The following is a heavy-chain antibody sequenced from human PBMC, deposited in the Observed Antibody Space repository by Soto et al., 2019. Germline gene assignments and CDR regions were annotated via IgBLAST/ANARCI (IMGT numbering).Heavy chain of an antibody. V-gene: IGHV4-30-2*01. Sequence: SETLSLTCAVSGGSISSGGYSWSWIRQPPGKGLEWIGYIYHSGSTYYNPSLKSRVTISVDRSKNQFSLKLSSVTAADTAVYYCARANCGGDCSISSDFDYWGQGTRVTVSS. J-gene: IGHJ4*02. CDR2: IYHSGST. CDR1: GGSISSGGYS. D-gene: IGHD2-21*02. CDR3: ARANCGGDCSISSDFDY.